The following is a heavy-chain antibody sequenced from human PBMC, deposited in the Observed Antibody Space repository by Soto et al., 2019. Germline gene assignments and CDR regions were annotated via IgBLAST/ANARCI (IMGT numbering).Heavy chain of an antibody. J-gene: IGHJ6*03. CDR2: MNPNSGNT. D-gene: IGHD2-15*01. V-gene: IGHV1-8*01. CDR3: ARGAKKRRGGGSAVLLTGQYYYMDV. Sequence: SVKVSYKASGYTFTSYDINWVRQATGQGLEWMGWMNPNSGNTGYAHKYQGRVTMTRNTSISTAYMELSSLRSEDTAVYYCARGAKKRRGGGSAVLLTGQYYYMDVWGKGTTVTVSS. CDR1: GYTFTSYD.